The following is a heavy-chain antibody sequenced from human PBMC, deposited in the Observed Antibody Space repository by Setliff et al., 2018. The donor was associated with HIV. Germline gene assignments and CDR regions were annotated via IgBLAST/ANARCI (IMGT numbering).Heavy chain of an antibody. Sequence: SETLSLTCTVSGGSISTDCWSWIRQPPGNGQEWIGYIYYTGSTNDNPSLTSRVTISVDTSKNQFSLNLSSVTAADTAVYYCARVACSSTSCPRRYAFDMWGQGTMVTVSS. CDR2: IYYTGST. D-gene: IGHD2-2*01. V-gene: IGHV4-59*01. CDR3: ARVACSSTSCPRRYAFDM. CDR1: GGSISTDC. J-gene: IGHJ3*02.